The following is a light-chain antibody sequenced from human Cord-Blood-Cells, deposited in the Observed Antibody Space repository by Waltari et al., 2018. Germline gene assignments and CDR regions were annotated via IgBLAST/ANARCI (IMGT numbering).Light chain of an antibody. CDR2: AAS. Sequence: DIQMTQSPSSLSASVGDRVTITCRASQSISSYLNWYQQKPGKAPKLLIYAASSLQSGVPSRFSGSGSWTDFTLTISSLQPEDFATYYCQQSYSEITFGQGTRLEIK. V-gene: IGKV1-39*01. CDR3: QQSYSEIT. J-gene: IGKJ5*01. CDR1: QSISSY.